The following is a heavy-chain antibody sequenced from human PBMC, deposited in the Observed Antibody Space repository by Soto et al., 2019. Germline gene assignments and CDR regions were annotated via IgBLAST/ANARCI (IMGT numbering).Heavy chain of an antibody. CDR3: MRGGWGDSPIDY. CDR1: GYTFSAYY. Sequence: ASVKVSCKTSGYTFSAYYVHWARLTPGRGFQWLGWINPSNEITTFSQFFQGRVTMTRDTSTNPVHMELTGLTSDDTAVYYCMRGGWGDSPIDYWGQGTQVTVSS. J-gene: IGHJ4*02. CDR2: INPSNEIT. D-gene: IGHD1-26*01. V-gene: IGHV1-2*02.